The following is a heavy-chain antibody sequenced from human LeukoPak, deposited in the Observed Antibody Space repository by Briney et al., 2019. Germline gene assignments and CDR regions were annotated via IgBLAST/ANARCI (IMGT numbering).Heavy chain of an antibody. V-gene: IGHV4-59*01. CDR3: ARDPGLGFDY. J-gene: IGHJ4*02. Sequence: SETLSLTCTVSGGPISSYYWSWIRQPPGKGLEWIGYIYYSGSTNYNPSLKSRVTISVDTSKNQFSLKLSSVTAADTAVYYCARDPGLGFDYWGQGTLVTVSS. CDR2: IYYSGST. CDR1: GGPISSYY. D-gene: IGHD7-27*01.